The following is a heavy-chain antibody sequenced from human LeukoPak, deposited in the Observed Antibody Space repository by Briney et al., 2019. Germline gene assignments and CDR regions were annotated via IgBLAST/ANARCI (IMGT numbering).Heavy chain of an antibody. V-gene: IGHV3-30*02. D-gene: IGHD3-10*01. CDR2: IRYNGNNQ. CDR1: GFTFNNYG. J-gene: IGHJ6*03. CDR3: AKDSAFYYIDV. Sequence: GKSLRLSCVGSGFTFNNYGMHWVRQAPGKGLEWVAFIRYNGNNQYYADSVKGRFTISRDNSKNTLYLQMNSLKGDDTAVYYCAKDSAFYYIDVWGKGTTVIISS.